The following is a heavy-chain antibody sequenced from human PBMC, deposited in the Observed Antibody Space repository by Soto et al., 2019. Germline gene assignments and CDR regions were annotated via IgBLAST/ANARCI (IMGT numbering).Heavy chain of an antibody. D-gene: IGHD3-16*01. CDR1: GYTFTTYY. Sequence: ASVKVSCKASGYTFTTYYMHWVRQAPGQGLEWMGWINPNSGGTNYAQKFQGWVTMTRDTSISTAYMELSRLRSDDTAVYYCARSRWGDYGMDVWGQGTTVTVSS. CDR3: ARSRWGDYGMDV. CDR2: INPNSGGT. J-gene: IGHJ6*02. V-gene: IGHV1-2*04.